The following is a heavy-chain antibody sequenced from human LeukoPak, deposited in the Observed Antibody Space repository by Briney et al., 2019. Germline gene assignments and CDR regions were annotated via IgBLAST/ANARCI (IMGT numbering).Heavy chain of an antibody. CDR2: ISSSGSTI. J-gene: IGHJ3*02. CDR3: AKARLRNDAFDI. Sequence: PGGSLRLSCAASGFTFSSYEMNWVRQAPGKGLEWVSYISSSGSTIYYADSVKGRFTISRDNAKNSLYLQMNSLRAEDTAVYYCAKARLRNDAFDIWGQGTRVTVSS. V-gene: IGHV3-48*03. CDR1: GFTFSSYE. D-gene: IGHD4-17*01.